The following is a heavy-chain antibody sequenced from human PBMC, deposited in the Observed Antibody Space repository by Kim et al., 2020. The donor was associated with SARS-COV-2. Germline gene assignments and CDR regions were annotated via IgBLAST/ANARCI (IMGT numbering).Heavy chain of an antibody. CDR1: GGSISSYY. CDR2: IYYSGST. V-gene: IGHV4-59*13. Sequence: SETLSLTCTVSGGSISSYYWSWIRQPPGKGLEWIGYIYYSGSTNYNPSLKSRVTISVDTSKNQFSLKLSSVTAADTAVYYCARASEYSSSIDYWGQGTLVTVSS. J-gene: IGHJ4*02. D-gene: IGHD6-6*01. CDR3: ARASEYSSSIDY.